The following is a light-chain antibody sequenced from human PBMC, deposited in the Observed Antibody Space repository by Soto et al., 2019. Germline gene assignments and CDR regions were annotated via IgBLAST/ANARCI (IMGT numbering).Light chain of an antibody. CDR3: QQYGSSPRT. V-gene: IGKV1-39*02. J-gene: IGKJ1*01. CDR1: QSSSKH. CDR2: DAS. Sequence: DIQMTQSPSFLSACVGDGGTSTCRASQSSSKHLNWYQQKPGKAPKLLIYDASSLESGVPSRFSGSGSGTDFTLTINRLEPEDFAAYYCQQYGSSPRTFGQGTKVDIK.